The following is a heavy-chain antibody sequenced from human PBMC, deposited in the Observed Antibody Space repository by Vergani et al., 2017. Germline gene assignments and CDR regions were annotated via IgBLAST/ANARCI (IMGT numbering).Heavy chain of an antibody. CDR3: ARSLPWPRKYFDY. J-gene: IGHJ4*02. D-gene: IGHD1-14*01. CDR2: ISGNCGST. V-gene: IGHV3-23*01. CDR1: GFTFSSYA. Sequence: EVQLLESGGGLVQPGGSLRLSCAASGFTFSSYAMSWVRQAPGKGLEWVSAISGNCGSTYYADSVKGRFTISRDNSKNTLYLQMNSLRAEDTAVYYCARSLPWPRKYFDYWGQGTLVTVA.